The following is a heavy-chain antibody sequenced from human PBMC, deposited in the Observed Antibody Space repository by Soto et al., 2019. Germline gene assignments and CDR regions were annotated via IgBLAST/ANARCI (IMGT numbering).Heavy chain of an antibody. CDR2: IVVGSGNT. V-gene: IGHV1-58*01. Sequence: GASVKVTCKASGFTLTISAVQWVRNAHGQRLEWIGWIVVGSGNTNYAQKFQERVTITRDMSTSTAHMELSSLRSEDTAVYYCAADGSFWSGYYRFDYWAQGTLVTVSS. J-gene: IGHJ4*02. CDR1: GFTLTISA. CDR3: AADGSFWSGYYRFDY. D-gene: IGHD3-3*01.